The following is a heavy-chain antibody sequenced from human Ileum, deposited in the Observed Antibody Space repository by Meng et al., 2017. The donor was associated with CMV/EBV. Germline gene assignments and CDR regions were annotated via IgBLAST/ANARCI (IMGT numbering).Heavy chain of an antibody. D-gene: IGHD3-9*01. J-gene: IGHJ4*02. Sequence: SCKASGNTFGIYDINWARQATGQGLEWMGWMHIHNDNRGYAQKFQGRVTMTRDTSTSTAFMELISLTSDDTAIYYCASYSQGRGFERWGQGTLVTVSS. CDR3: ASYSQGRGFER. CDR2: MHIHNDNR. CDR1: GNTFGIYD. V-gene: IGHV1-8*01.